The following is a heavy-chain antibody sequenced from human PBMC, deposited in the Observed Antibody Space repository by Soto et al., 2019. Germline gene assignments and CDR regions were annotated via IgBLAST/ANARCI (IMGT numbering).Heavy chain of an antibody. Sequence: SETLSLTCTVSGGSISSYYWSWIRQPPGKGLEWIGYIYYSGSTNYNPSLKSRVTISVDTSKNQFSLKLSSVTAADTAVYYCARLLRREGYFDYWGQGTLVTVS. J-gene: IGHJ4*02. D-gene: IGHD3-22*01. CDR2: IYYSGST. CDR1: GGSISSYY. V-gene: IGHV4-59*01. CDR3: ARLLRREGYFDY.